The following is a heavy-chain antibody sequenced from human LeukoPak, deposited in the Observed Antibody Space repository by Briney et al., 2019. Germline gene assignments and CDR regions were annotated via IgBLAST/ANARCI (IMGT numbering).Heavy chain of an antibody. CDR1: GDAITSYN. D-gene: IGHD6-19*01. J-gene: IGHJ2*01. CDR2: IYTGGTT. V-gene: IGHV4-4*07. CDR3: ARSAGWYWYFDL. Sequence: SETLSLTCTVSGDAITSYNWNWIRQAAGKGLEWIARIYTGGTTKYNPSLESRVTMSADTSSNQFSLKLSSVTAADTAVYYCARSAGWYWYFDLWGRGTLVTVSS.